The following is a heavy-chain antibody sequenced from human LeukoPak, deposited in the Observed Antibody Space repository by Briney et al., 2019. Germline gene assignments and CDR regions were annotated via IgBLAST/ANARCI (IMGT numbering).Heavy chain of an antibody. CDR2: IYSTGST. V-gene: IGHV4-59*01. CDR3: ARRGIPVAGLDY. CDR1: GGSISSYY. J-gene: IGHJ4*02. D-gene: IGHD6-19*01. Sequence: SETLSLTCSVSGGSISSYYWSWIRQPPGKGLEWIGYIYSTGSTNYNPSLKSRVTISVDTSKNQFSLKLTSVTAADTAVYYCARRGIPVAGLDYWGQGSLVAVSS.